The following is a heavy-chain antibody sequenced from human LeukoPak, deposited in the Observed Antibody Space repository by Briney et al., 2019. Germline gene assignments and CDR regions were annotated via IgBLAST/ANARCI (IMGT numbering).Heavy chain of an antibody. CDR1: GFTFSNYA. CDR2: INDSGGST. D-gene: IGHD4-11*01. CDR3: ARDRGNYDY. Sequence: PGGSLRLSCAASGFTFSNYAMSWVRQAPGKGLEWVSAINDSGGSTYYADSVEGRFTISRDNSKNTLYLQMNSLRAEDTAVYYCARDRGNYDYWGQGTLVTVSS. V-gene: IGHV3-23*01. J-gene: IGHJ4*02.